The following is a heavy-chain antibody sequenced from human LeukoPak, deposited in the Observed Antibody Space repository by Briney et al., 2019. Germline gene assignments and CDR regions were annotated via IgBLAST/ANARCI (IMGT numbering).Heavy chain of an antibody. V-gene: IGHV4-38-2*02. CDR3: ARDRGGSLFDY. CDR2: IYHSGST. Sequence: SETLSLTCTVSGYSISSGYYWGWIGQPPGEGPEWIGSIYHSGSTYYNPSLKSRVTISVDRSKNQFSLKLSSVTAADTAVYYCARDRGGSLFDYWGQGTLVTVSS. CDR1: GYSISSGYY. D-gene: IGHD1-26*01. J-gene: IGHJ4*02.